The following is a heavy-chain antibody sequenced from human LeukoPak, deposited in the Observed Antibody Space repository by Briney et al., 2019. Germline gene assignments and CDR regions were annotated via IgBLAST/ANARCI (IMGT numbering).Heavy chain of an antibody. J-gene: IGHJ5*02. CDR2: ISTSSSYI. CDR3: ARGADGVSSNSRGWFDP. CDR1: GFTFSSYS. D-gene: IGHD2-15*01. Sequence: GGSLRLSCTASGFTFSSYSMNWVRQAPGKGLGWVSSISTSSSYIYYADSVKGRFTISRDNARNSLYLQMNTPRAEDTAVYSCARGADGVSSNSRGWFDPWGQGTLVTVSS. V-gene: IGHV3-21*01.